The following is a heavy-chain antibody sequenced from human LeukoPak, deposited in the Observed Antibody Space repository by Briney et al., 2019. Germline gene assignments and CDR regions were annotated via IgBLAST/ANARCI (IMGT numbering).Heavy chain of an antibody. D-gene: IGHD4-11*01. CDR2: IIPILGIA. CDR3: ATSTVTQNYYYYGMDV. J-gene: IGHJ6*02. Sequence: SVKLSCKASGGTFSSYAISWVRQAPGQGLEWMGRIIPILGIAYYAQKFQGRVTITADKSTSTAYMELSSLRSEDTAVYYCATSTVTQNYYYYGMDVWGQGTTVTVS. CDR1: GGTFSSYA. V-gene: IGHV1-69*04.